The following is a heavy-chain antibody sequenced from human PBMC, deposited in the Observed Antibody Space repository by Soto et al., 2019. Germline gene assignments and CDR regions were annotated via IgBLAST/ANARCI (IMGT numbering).Heavy chain of an antibody. CDR2: IKEDGSKK. V-gene: IGHV3-7*03. Sequence: EVQLEESGGGLVQPGGSLRLSCAAPGFTFSSYWMSWVCQVPGKGLEWVANIKEDGSKKYYVDSVKGRFTISRDNAKNSLYLQMNSLRAEDTAVYYCARDVNYSLDVWGQGTTVTVSS. J-gene: IGHJ6*02. CDR1: GFTFSSYW. CDR3: ARDVNYSLDV.